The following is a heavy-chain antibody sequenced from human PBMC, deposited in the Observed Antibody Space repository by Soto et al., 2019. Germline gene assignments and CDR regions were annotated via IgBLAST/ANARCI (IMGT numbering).Heavy chain of an antibody. CDR3: ARARSEVAAAGGYYYYYGMDV. J-gene: IGHJ6*02. CDR2: ISYDGSNK. V-gene: IGHV3-30-3*01. CDR1: GFTFSSYA. D-gene: IGHD6-13*01. Sequence: QVQLVESGGGVVQPGRSLRLSCAASGFTFSSYAMHWVRQAPGKGLEWVAVISYDGSNKYYADSMKGRFTISRDNSKNTLYLQMNSLRAEDTAVYYCARARSEVAAAGGYYYYYGMDVWGQGTTVTVSS.